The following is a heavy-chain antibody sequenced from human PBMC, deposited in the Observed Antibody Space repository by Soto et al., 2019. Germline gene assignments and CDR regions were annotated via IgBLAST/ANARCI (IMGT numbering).Heavy chain of an antibody. V-gene: IGHV1-8*01. CDR2: MNPNSGDT. CDR3: ARSSFFEWLPIDY. J-gene: IGHJ4*02. D-gene: IGHD3-3*01. Sequence: GDSGRVYCNCSGYPVPSYDIKWVRQATGQGLEWMGWMNPNSGDTAYAQKFQVRVTMTRNTSINTAYMELSSLRSEDTAVYYCARSSFFEWLPIDYWGQGTLVPVSS. CDR1: GYPVPSYD.